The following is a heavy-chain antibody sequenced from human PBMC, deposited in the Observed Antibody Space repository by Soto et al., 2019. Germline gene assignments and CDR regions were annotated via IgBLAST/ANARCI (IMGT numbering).Heavy chain of an antibody. Sequence: EVQVLESGGGLAQPGGSLRLSCEASGFTFSDFTLTWVCQAPGKGLEWVSVIGGSGTSTYSADAVRGRFTVSRDNSKNTIYLQMNSLRAEDTAIYYCAKVFYAGARSNNWDQGFDTWGQGTLVTVSS. D-gene: IGHD1-1*01. V-gene: IGHV3-23*01. CDR1: GFTFSDFT. J-gene: IGHJ5*02. CDR2: IGGSGTST. CDR3: AKVFYAGARSNNWDQGFDT.